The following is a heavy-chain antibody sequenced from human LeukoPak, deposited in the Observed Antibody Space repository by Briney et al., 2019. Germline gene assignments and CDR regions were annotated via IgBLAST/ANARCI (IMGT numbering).Heavy chain of an antibody. CDR1: GGSFSGYY. CDR3: ARHRDYYDSSGYYYYYYGMDV. CDR2: INHSGST. J-gene: IGHJ6*02. D-gene: IGHD3-22*01. V-gene: IGHV4-34*01. Sequence: SETLSLTCAVYGGSFSGYYWSWIRQPPGKGLEWIGEINHSGSTNYNPSLKSRVTISVDTSKNQFSLKLSSVTAADTAVYYCARHRDYYDSSGYYYYYYGMDVWGQGTTVTVSS.